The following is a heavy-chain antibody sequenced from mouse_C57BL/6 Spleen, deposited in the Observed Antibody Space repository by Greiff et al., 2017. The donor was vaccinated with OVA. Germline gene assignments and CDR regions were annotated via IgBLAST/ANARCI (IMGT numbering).Heavy chain of an antibody. CDR3: TSLPTVVAEGYFDV. Sequence: EVKLVESGEGLVKPGGSLKLSCAASGFTFSSYAMSWVRQTPEKRLEWVAYISSGGDYIYYADTVKGRFTISRDTARNTLYLQMSSLKSEDTAMYYCTSLPTVVAEGYFDVWGTGTTVTVSS. CDR1: GFTFSSYA. J-gene: IGHJ1*03. CDR2: ISSGGDYI. V-gene: IGHV5-9-1*02. D-gene: IGHD1-1*01.